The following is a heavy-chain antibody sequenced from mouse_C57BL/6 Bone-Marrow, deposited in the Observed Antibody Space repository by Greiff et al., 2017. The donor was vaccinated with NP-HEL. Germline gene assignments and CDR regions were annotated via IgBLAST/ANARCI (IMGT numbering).Heavy chain of an antibody. D-gene: IGHD4-1*01. CDR2: IYPGSGST. CDR3: SRGTGIDY. Sequence: QVQLQQPGAGLVKPGASVKMSCTASGYTFTSYWITWVKQRPGQGLEWVGDIYPGSGSTNYNETFKSKATLTVDTSSSTAYMQLSSLTSEDSAVYYCSRGTGIDYWGQGTTLTVSS. V-gene: IGHV1-55*01. CDR1: GYTFTSYW. J-gene: IGHJ2*01.